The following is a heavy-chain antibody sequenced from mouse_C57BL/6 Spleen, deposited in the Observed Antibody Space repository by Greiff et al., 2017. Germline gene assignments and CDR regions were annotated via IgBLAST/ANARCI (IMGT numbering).Heavy chain of an antibody. D-gene: IGHD4-1*01. Sequence: EVLLVESGGGLVKPGGSLKLSCAASGFTFSDYGMHWVRQAPEKGLEWVAYISSGSSTIYSANTVEGRFTISRDNAKNTLFLQMTSLRSEDTAMDYCARDWAFDYWGQGTTLTVSS. CDR2: ISSGSSTI. CDR3: ARDWAFDY. V-gene: IGHV5-17*01. CDR1: GFTFSDYG. J-gene: IGHJ2*01.